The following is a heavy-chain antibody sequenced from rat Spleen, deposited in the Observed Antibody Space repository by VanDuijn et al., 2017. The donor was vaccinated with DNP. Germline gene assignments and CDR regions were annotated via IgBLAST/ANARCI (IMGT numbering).Heavy chain of an antibody. V-gene: IGHV5-22*01. CDR3: ATRYNNFFDY. D-gene: IGHD1-10*01. Sequence: EVQLVESGGGLVQPGRSLKLSCTASGFTFSDYYMAWVRQAPKKGLEWVASISYEGSNTNYGDSVKGRFTISRDNAESTLYLQMDSLRSEDTATYYCATRYNNFFDYWGQGIMVTVSS. J-gene: IGHJ2*01. CDR2: ISYEGSNT. CDR1: GFTFSDYY.